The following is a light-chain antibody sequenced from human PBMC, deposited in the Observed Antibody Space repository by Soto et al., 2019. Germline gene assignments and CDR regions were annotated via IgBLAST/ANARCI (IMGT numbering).Light chain of an antibody. V-gene: IGKV1-5*03. Sequence: DIQMTQSPSILSASVGDRVTITCRASQSISSWLAWYQQKPGKAPNLLIHKASHLESGVPSRFSGSGSGTEFTLTISSLPPGDFATYYCQHYNTYPWTFGQGTKVDIK. CDR2: KAS. J-gene: IGKJ1*01. CDR1: QSISSW. CDR3: QHYNTYPWT.